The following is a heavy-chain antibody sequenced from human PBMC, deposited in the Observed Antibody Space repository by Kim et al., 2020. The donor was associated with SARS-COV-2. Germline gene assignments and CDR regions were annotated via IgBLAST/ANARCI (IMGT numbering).Heavy chain of an antibody. CDR3: ARDRYYDILTGYYDY. Sequence: ADSVTGRFTNSRNNAKNSLDLKMNSLGAEDTAVYYCARDRYYDILTGYYDYWGQGTLVTVSS. D-gene: IGHD3-9*01. J-gene: IGHJ4*02. V-gene: IGHV3-11*06.